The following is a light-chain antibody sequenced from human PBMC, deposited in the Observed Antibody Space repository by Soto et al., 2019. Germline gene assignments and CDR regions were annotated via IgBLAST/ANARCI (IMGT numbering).Light chain of an antibody. CDR2: DAS. J-gene: IGKJ1*01. CDR1: RSISDW. V-gene: IGKV1-5*01. Sequence: DIQMTQSPSTLSPSVGDRVTITCRASRSISDWLAWYQQKPGKAPKLLIFDASSLKSGVPSRFSGSGSGTDFPLTIRGLEPDDAATYYCLKYISHSWTFGKGTKVEIK. CDR3: LKYISHSWT.